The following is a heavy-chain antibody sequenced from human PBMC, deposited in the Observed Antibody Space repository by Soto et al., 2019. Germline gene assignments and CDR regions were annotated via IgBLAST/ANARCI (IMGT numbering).Heavy chain of an antibody. Sequence: EVQLLESGGGLVQPGGSLRLSCAASGFTFSSYAMKWVRQAPGKGLEWVSLIGESGTPTSYEDSVKGRFAISRDNSGKTLFLEMYSLGAEDTAVYYCARYIPGVRYYGMDVWGQGTTVTVSS. V-gene: IGHV3-23*01. CDR1: GFTFSSYA. CDR2: IGESGTPT. CDR3: ARYIPGVRYYGMDV. J-gene: IGHJ6*02. D-gene: IGHD5-18*01.